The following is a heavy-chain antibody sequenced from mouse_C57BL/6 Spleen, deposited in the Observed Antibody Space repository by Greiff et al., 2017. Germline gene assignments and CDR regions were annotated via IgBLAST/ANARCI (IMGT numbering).Heavy chain of an antibody. CDR2: INPYNGGT. CDR1: GYTFTDYY. Sequence: EVQLQQSGPVLVKPGASVKMSCKASGYTFTDYYMNWVKQSHGKSLEWIGVINPYNGGTSYNQKFKGKATLTVDKSSSTAYMELNSLTSEDSAVYYCARWGYERVYYYAMDYWGQGTSVTVSS. D-gene: IGHD2-2*01. V-gene: IGHV1-19*01. CDR3: ARWGYERVYYYAMDY. J-gene: IGHJ4*01.